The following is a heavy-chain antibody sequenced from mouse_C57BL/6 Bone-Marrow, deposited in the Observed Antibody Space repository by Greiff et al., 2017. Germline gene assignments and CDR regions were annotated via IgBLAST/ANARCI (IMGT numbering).Heavy chain of an antibody. CDR3: ARPLIYDGSFAY. Sequence: VKLQQPGTELVKPGASVKLSCKASGYTFTSYWMHWVKQRPGQGLEWIGNINPSNGGTNYNEKFKSKATLTVDKSSSTAYMQLSILTSEDSAVYYCARPLIYDGSFAYWGQGTLVTVSA. V-gene: IGHV1-53*01. CDR2: INPSNGGT. J-gene: IGHJ3*01. CDR1: GYTFTSYW. D-gene: IGHD2-3*01.